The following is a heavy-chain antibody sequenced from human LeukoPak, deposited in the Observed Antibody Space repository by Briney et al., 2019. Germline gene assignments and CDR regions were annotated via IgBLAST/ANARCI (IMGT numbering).Heavy chain of an antibody. CDR3: ARETYVGMGDY. Sequence: GSLRLSCAASGFTFSSYSMNWVRQAPGKGLEWIGEINHSGSTNYNPSLKSRVTISVDTSENQFSLKLSSVTAADTAVYYCARETYVGMGDYWGQGTLVTVSS. CDR2: INHSGST. CDR1: GFTFSSYS. V-gene: IGHV4-34*01. J-gene: IGHJ4*02. D-gene: IGHD7-27*01.